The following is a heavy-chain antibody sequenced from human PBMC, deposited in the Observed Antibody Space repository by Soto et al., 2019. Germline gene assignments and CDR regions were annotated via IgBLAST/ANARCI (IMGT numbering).Heavy chain of an antibody. CDR3: ARGDSTDCSNGVCSFFYNHDMDV. CDR1: GYSFTDYH. D-gene: IGHD2-8*01. Sequence: SVKVSCKASGYSFTDYHIHWVRQAPGQGLEWLGRINPKSGGTSTAQKFQGWVTMTTDTSISTASMELTRLTSDDTAIYYCARGDSTDCSNGVCSFFYNHDMDVWGKGTTV. J-gene: IGHJ6*04. V-gene: IGHV1-2*04. CDR2: INPKSGGT.